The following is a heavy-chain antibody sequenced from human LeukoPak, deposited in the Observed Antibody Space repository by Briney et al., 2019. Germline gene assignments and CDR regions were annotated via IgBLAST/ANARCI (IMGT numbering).Heavy chain of an antibody. Sequence: ASVKVSCKASGYNFIDYYMFWVRQAPGQGLEWMGWINPKNGGTDFAQKFQGRISMTRDTSIGTAYMDLSSLTSDDTAVYYCARGRWELVHFDYWGQGMLVTVSS. CDR2: INPKNGGT. J-gene: IGHJ4*02. CDR3: ARGRWELVHFDY. D-gene: IGHD1-26*01. V-gene: IGHV1-2*02. CDR1: GYNFIDYY.